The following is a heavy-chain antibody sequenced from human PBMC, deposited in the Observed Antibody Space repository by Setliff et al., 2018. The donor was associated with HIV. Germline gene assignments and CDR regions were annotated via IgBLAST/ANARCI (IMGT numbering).Heavy chain of an antibody. D-gene: IGHD2-15*01. CDR2: LYLGDSDP. V-gene: IGHV5-51*01. J-gene: IGHJ4*02. CDR3: ARGRGGYFGGGRYYNLPYFDS. CDR1: GSSFSTYW. Sequence: GESLKISCKTSGSSFSTYWVGWVRQMPGKGLEWLGILYLGDSDPKYNPSFEGQVTISADKSIKTAFLQWRSLKTSDTAIYYCARGRGGYFGGGRYYNLPYFDSWGQGTLVTVSS.